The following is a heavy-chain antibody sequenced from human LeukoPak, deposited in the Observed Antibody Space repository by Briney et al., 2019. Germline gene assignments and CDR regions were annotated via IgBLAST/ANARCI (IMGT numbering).Heavy chain of an antibody. D-gene: IGHD5-24*01. J-gene: IGHJ6*02. V-gene: IGHV1-69*04. CDR2: IIPILGIA. CDR3: ARGHGFNYYYYGMDV. CDR1: GGTFSSYA. Sequence: ASVKVSCKASGGTFSSYAISRVRQAPGQGLEWVGRIIPILGIANYAQKFQGRVTITADKSTSTAYMELSSLRSEDTAVYYCARGHGFNYYYYGMDVWGQGTTVTVSS.